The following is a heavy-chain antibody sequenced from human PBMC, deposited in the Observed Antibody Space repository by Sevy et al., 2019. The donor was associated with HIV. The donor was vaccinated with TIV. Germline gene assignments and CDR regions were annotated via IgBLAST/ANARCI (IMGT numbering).Heavy chain of an antibody. D-gene: IGHD6-13*01. J-gene: IGHJ6*02. CDR2: ISTRSSAI. V-gene: IGHV3-48*01. CDR3: GRESASGTPGGVYYYYYNMDV. CDR1: GFTFSSFS. Sequence: GGSLRLSCAASGFTFSSFSMNWVRQAPGKGPEWISYISTRSSAIYYADSMKGRFTISRDNSKNSLYLQMNSLRAEDTAVYYCGRESASGTPGGVYYYYYNMDVWGQGTTVTVSS.